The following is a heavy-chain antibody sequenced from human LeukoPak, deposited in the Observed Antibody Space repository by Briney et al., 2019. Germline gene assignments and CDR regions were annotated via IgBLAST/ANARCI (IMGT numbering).Heavy chain of an antibody. CDR2: MNPNSGNT. V-gene: IGHV1-8*02. J-gene: IGHJ6*03. D-gene: IGHD3-10*01. CDR3: ARGLWFGAYYYYYYMDV. CDR1: GYTFTSYD. Sequence: ASVKVSCKASGYTFTSYDINWVRQATGQGLEWMGWMNPNSGNTGYAQKFQGRVTMTRNTSISTAYMELSSLRSEDTAVYYCARGLWFGAYYYYYYMDVWGEGTTVTVSS.